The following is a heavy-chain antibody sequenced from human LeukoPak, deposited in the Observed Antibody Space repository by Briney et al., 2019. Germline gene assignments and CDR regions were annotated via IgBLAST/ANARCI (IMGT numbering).Heavy chain of an antibody. V-gene: IGHV3-48*03. CDR1: GFTFSTYE. J-gene: IGHJ5*02. D-gene: IGHD1-26*01. CDR2: IGSSGLTM. Sequence: PGGSLRLSCGASGFTFSTYEMNWVRQAPGKGLEWVSYIGSSGLTMFYADSVKGRFTTSRDNAKNSLYLQMNSLRAEDTAVYYCTRRGEWGYWFDPWGQGTLVTVSS. CDR3: TRRGEWGYWFDP.